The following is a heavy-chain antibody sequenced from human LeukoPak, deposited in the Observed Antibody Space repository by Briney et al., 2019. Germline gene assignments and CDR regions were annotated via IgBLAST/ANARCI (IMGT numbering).Heavy chain of an antibody. Sequence: AETLSLTCSVSGASIETHYWSWIRQPPGKGLEWIGHMYRTGNTNYNPSLKNRVTVALDTSKKEFSLKLTSVTAEDTAVYYCARHYSVMGGRLTEYWLDPWGQGTLVIVSP. CDR2: MYRTGNT. V-gene: IGHV4-59*08. D-gene: IGHD2-8*01. CDR3: ARHYSVMGGRLTEYWLDP. J-gene: IGHJ5*02. CDR1: GASIETHY.